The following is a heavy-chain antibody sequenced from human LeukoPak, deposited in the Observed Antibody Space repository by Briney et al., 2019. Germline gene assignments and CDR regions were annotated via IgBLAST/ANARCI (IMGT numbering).Heavy chain of an antibody. Sequence: PSETLSLTYTVSGFSVSSVYYWGWIRQPPGKGLEWIGYIYYSGSTNYNPSLKSRVTISVDTSKNQFSLKLSSVTAADTAVYYCARDLFDDYGDPNAFDIWGQGTMVTVSS. V-gene: IGHV4-61*01. CDR3: ARDLFDDYGDPNAFDI. D-gene: IGHD4-17*01. J-gene: IGHJ3*02. CDR1: GFSVSSVYY. CDR2: IYYSGST.